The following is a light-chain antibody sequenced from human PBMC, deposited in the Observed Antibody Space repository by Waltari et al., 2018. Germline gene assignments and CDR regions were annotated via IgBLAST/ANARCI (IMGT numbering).Light chain of an antibody. V-gene: IGKV2D-29*02. CDR1: QSLLHTDGQTY. CDR2: EVS. J-gene: IGKJ1*01. CDR3: MQSIQLPRT. Sequence: DIVMTQTPLSLSVTPGQPASISCKSSQSLLHTDGQTYLYWYLQKPGQSPQLLIYEVSNRCSGVPDRFSGSGSGTDFTLKISRVEAEDVGVYYCMQSIQLPRTFGQGTKVEIK.